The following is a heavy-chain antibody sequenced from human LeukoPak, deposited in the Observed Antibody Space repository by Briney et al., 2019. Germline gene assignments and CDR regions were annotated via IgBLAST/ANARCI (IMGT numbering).Heavy chain of an antibody. J-gene: IGHJ5*02. Sequence: SETLTLTCAVYGGSFSGYYWSWIRQPPGKGLEWIGEINHSGSTNYNPSLKSRVTISADTSKNQFSLKLSSVTAAETAVYYCGRGRRSARTWFDPWGQGTLVTVSS. V-gene: IGHV4-34*01. D-gene: IGHD5-18*01. CDR1: GGSFSGYY. CDR2: INHSGST. CDR3: GRGRRSARTWFDP.